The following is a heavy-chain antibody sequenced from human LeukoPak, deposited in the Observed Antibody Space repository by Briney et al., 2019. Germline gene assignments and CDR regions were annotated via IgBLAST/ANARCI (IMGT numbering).Heavy chain of an antibody. CDR1: GYSISSGYY. CDR2: IYHSGST. D-gene: IGHD6-13*01. Sequence: SETLSLTCAVSGYSISSGYYWGWIRQPPGKGLEWIGSIYHSGSTYYNPSLKSRVTISVDTSKNQFSLKLSSVTAADTAVYYCARGSLGIAAAGTQYFDYWGQGTLVTVSS. J-gene: IGHJ4*02. V-gene: IGHV4-38-2*01. CDR3: ARGSLGIAAAGTQYFDY.